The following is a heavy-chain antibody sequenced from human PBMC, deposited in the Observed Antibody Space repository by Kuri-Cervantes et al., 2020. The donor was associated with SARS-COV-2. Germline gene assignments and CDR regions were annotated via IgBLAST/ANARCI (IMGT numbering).Heavy chain of an antibody. V-gene: IGHV3-48*01. CDR3: ARDRPGIVVVPAGGIDY. J-gene: IGHJ4*02. CDR1: GFTFSSYS. Sequence: GESLKISCAASGFTFSSYSMNWVRQAPGKGLEWVSYISSSSTIYYADSVKGRFTISRDNAKNSLYLQMNSLRAEDTAVYYCARDRPGIVVVPAGGIDYWGQGTLVTVSS. CDR2: ISSSSTI. D-gene: IGHD2-2*01.